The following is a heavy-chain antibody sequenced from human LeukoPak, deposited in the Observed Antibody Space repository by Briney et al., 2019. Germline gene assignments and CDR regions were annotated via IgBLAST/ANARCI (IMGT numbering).Heavy chain of an antibody. CDR3: AKAQTSLLTHFDY. D-gene: IGHD3-10*01. V-gene: IGHV4-59*01. Sequence: SETLSLACTVSGGSISSYYWSWIRQPPGKGLEWIGYIYYSGSTNYNPSLKSRVTISVDTSKNQFSLKLSSVTAADTAVYYCAKAQTSLLTHFDYWGQGTLVTVSS. J-gene: IGHJ4*02. CDR2: IYYSGST. CDR1: GGSISSYY.